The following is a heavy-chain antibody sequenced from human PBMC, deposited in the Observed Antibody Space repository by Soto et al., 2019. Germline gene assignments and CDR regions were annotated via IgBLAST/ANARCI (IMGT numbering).Heavy chain of an antibody. J-gene: IGHJ5*02. D-gene: IGHD3-16*01. CDR2: INAGNGNT. Sequence: QVQLVQSGAEVKKPGASVKVSCKASGYTFTSYAMHWARQAPGQRLEWMGWINAGNGNTKYSQKFQGRVTITRDTSASTAYMELSSLRSEDTAVYYCARGYGGPIGWFDPWGQGTLVTVSS. CDR3: ARGYGGPIGWFDP. V-gene: IGHV1-3*01. CDR1: GYTFTSYA.